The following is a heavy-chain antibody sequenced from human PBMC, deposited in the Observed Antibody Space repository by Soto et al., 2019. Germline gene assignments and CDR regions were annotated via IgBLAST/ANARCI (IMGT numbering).Heavy chain of an antibody. J-gene: IGHJ5*02. CDR2: IIPIFGTA. D-gene: IGHD3-10*01. Sequence: QVQLVQSGAEVKKPVSSVKVSCKGSGGTFSSYAISWVRQAPGQGLEWMGGIIPIFGTANYAQKFQGRVTITADESTSTAYMELRSLRSEATAVYYCARDEGRYYYGSGSLESPFDPWGQGTLVTVSS. CDR1: GGTFSSYA. CDR3: ARDEGRYYYGSGSLESPFDP. V-gene: IGHV1-69*01.